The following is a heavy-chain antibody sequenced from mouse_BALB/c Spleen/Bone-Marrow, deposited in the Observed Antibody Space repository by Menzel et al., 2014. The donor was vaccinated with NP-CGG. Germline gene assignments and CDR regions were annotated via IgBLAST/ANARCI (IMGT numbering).Heavy chain of an antibody. CDR2: IISGGNT. V-gene: IGHV5-6-5*01. Sequence: EVKLVESGGGLVKPGGSLKLSCAASGFSFRSYAMSWVRQTPERRLEWVAPIISGGNTYYPDSVKGRFTISRDNARTIIYLQMSSLTSEDTAMYYCARGPSYGNYLYYALDYWGQGTSVTVSS. J-gene: IGHJ4*01. CDR3: ARGPSYGNYLYYALDY. CDR1: GFSFRSYA. D-gene: IGHD2-10*02.